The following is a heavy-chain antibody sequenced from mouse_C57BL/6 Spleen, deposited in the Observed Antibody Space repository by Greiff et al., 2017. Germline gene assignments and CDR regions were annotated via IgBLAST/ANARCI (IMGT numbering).Heavy chain of an antibody. CDR2: IDPNSGGT. V-gene: IGHV1-72*01. Sequence: QVQLQQSGAELVKPGASVKLSCKASGYTFTSYWMHWVKQRPGRGLEWIGRIDPNSGGTKYTEKFKSKATMTVDKPSSTAYMQLSSLTSEDTAVYYCARNRHGNYDAMDYWGQGTSVTVSS. J-gene: IGHJ4*01. CDR3: ARNRHGNYDAMDY. CDR1: GYTFTSYW. D-gene: IGHD2-1*01.